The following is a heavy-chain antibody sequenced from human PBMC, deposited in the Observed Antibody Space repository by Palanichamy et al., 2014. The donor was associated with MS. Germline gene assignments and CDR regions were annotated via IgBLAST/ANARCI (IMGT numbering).Heavy chain of an antibody. CDR1: STSGMC. V-gene: IGHV2-70*16. CDR3: ARGRGSPDY. CDR2: IDWDEDK. J-gene: IGHJ4*02. D-gene: IGHD1-26*01. Sequence: STSGMCVSWIRQPPGKALEWLARIDWDEDKFYSTSLKTRLTISKDTSKNQVVLTMTNMDPVDTATYYCARGRGSPDYWGQGTLVTVSS.